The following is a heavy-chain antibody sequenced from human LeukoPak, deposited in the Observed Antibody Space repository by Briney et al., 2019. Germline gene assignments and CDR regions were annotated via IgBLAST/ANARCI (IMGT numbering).Heavy chain of an antibody. D-gene: IGHD3-9*01. V-gene: IGHV3-7*03. J-gene: IGHJ6*04. Sequence: GGSLGLSCAASGFTFSSYWMSWVRQAPGKGLEWVANIKQGGSEKYYVDSVKGRFTISRDNAKNSLYLQMNSLRAEDTAVYYCASLYYDILTGYDYYGMDVWGKGTTVTVSS. CDR1: GFTFSSYW. CDR3: ASLYYDILTGYDYYGMDV. CDR2: IKQGGSEK.